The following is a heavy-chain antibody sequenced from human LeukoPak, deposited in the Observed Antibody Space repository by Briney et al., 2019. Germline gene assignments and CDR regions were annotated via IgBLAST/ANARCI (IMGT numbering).Heavy chain of an antibody. CDR2: ISYDGSNK. V-gene: IGHV3-30*18. CDR3: AKDIIYYDSSGNDY. J-gene: IGHJ4*02. D-gene: IGHD3-22*01. Sequence: GGSLRLSCAASGFTFSSYGIHWVRQAPGKGLEWVAVISYDGSNKYCADSVKGRFTISRDNPKNTLYLQMNSLRAEDTAVYYCAKDIIYYDSSGNDYWGQGTLVTVSS. CDR1: GFTFSSYG.